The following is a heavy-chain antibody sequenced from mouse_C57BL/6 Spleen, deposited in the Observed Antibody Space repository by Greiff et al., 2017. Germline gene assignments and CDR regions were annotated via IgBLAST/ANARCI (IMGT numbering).Heavy chain of an antibody. J-gene: IGHJ2*01. CDR1: GYTFTDYY. D-gene: IGHD1-1*02. CDR2: IYPGSGNT. CDR3: ARDTGDYFDY. V-gene: IGHV1-76*01. Sequence: VQLQQSGAELVRPGASVKLSCKASGYTFTDYYINWVKQRPGQGLEWIARIYPGSGNTYYNEKFKGKATLTAEKSSSTAYMQLSSLTSEDSAVYFCARDTGDYFDYWGQGTTLTVSS.